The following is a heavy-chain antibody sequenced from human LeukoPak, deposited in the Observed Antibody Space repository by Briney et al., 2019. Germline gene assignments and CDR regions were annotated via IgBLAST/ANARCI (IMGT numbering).Heavy chain of an antibody. CDR1: GGSISSYY. D-gene: IGHD2-2*02. CDR3: ARESSPGSGYCSSTSCYTGAFDI. V-gene: IGHV4-59*12. CDR2: IFYSGGS. Sequence: PSGTLSLTCTVSGGSISSYYWTWIRQPPGKGLEWIGYIFYSGGSNYNPSLKSRVTISVDTSKNHFSLKLSSVTAADTAVYYCARESSPGSGYCSSTSCYTGAFDIWGQGTMVTVSS. J-gene: IGHJ3*02.